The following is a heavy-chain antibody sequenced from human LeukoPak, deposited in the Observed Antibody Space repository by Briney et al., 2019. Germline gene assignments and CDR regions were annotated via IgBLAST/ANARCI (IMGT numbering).Heavy chain of an antibody. D-gene: IGHD5-18*01. J-gene: IGHJ4*02. Sequence: SETLSLTCSVSGGSISSAVYYWGWIRQPPGKGLEWIGSIYYSGSTCYNPSLKSRVAISVDTSKNQFSLRLTSVTAADTAVYYCASHGYSYGPDYWGQGTLVTVSS. CDR3: ASHGYSYGPDY. CDR1: GGSISSAVYY. V-gene: IGHV4-39*01. CDR2: IYYSGST.